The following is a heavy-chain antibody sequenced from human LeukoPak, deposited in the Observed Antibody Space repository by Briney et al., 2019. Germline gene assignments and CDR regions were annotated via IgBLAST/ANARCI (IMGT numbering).Heavy chain of an antibody. J-gene: IGHJ4*02. CDR3: ARGDITMVRGVIIAYYFDY. Sequence: GRSLRLSCAASGFTFSSYGMHWVRQAPGKGLEWVAVISYDGSNKYYADSVKGRFTISRDNSKNTLYLQMNSLRAEDTAVYYCARGDITMVRGVIIAYYFDYWGQGTLVTVSS. D-gene: IGHD3-10*01. V-gene: IGHV3-30*03. CDR2: ISYDGSNK. CDR1: GFTFSSYG.